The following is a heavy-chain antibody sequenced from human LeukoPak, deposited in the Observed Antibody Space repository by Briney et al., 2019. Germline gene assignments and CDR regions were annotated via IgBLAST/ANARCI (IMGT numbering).Heavy chain of an antibody. Sequence: PSETLSLTCTVSGGSISSSSYYWGWIRQPPGKGLEWIGSIYYSGGTYYNPSLKSRVTISVDTSKNQFSQKLSSVTAADTAVFYCARRRWIGAFDYWGQGTLVTVSS. D-gene: IGHD3-3*01. V-gene: IGHV4-39*01. CDR1: GGSISSSSYY. J-gene: IGHJ4*02. CDR3: ARRRWIGAFDY. CDR2: IYYSGGT.